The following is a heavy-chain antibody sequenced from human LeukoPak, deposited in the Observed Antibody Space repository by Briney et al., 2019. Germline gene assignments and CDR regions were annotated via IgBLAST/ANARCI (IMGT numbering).Heavy chain of an antibody. CDR1: GFTFSTYA. Sequence: PGGSLRLSCAASGFTFSTYAMSWVRQAPGKGLEWLSAISANAAATYYVDSVKGRFIISRDNSKNTLYLQMNNLRAEDTAVYYCAKGPTYYYDSSGSYYFDYWGQGTLVTVSS. CDR2: ISANAAAT. D-gene: IGHD3-22*01. V-gene: IGHV3-23*01. CDR3: AKGPTYYYDSSGSYYFDY. J-gene: IGHJ4*02.